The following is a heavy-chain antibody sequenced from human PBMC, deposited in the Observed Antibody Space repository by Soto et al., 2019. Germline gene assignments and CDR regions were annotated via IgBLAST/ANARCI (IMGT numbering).Heavy chain of an antibody. V-gene: IGHV3-23*01. CDR3: APHVSCSGGSCQYDAFAI. CDR2: VTADGGT. J-gene: IGHJ3*02. CDR1: GFTVSSHA. Sequence: EVQVLESGGGLVQPGGSLRLSCEGSGFTVSSHAMTWIRQAPGKGPEWVATVTADGGTYYADSVKGRFAMSRGTSENTLYLQMNRLGAEDTAAYYCAPHVSCSGGSCQYDAFAIRGQGTMVTVSS. D-gene: IGHD2-15*01.